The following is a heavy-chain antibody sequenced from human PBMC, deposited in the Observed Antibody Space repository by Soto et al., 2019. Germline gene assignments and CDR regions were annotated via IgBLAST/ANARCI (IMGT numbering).Heavy chain of an antibody. CDR3: ARPGAVAGKDGMDV. J-gene: IGHJ6*02. CDR2: IYYSGST. CDR1: GGSISSSSYY. V-gene: IGHV4-39*01. Sequence: QLQLQESGPGLVKPSETLSLTCTVSGGSISSSSYYWGWIRQPPGKGLEWIGSIYYSGSTYYNPSHKSRVTISVDTSKNQFSLKLSSVTAADTAVYYCARPGAVAGKDGMDVWGQGTTVTVSS. D-gene: IGHD6-19*01.